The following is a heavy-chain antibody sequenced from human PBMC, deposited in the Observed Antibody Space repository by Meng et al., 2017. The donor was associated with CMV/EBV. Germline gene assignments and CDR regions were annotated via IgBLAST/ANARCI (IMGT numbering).Heavy chain of an antibody. V-gene: IGHV4-34*01. Sequence: SETLSLTCAVYGGSFSGYYWSWIRQPPGKGLEWIGEINHSGSTNYNPSLKSRVTISVDTSKNQFSLKLSSVTAADTAVYYCAKARSSTSYRTYYFDYCGQGTLVTVSS. CDR1: GGSFSGYY. J-gene: IGHJ4*02. CDR2: INHSGST. CDR3: AKARSSTSYRTYYFDY. D-gene: IGHD2-2*01.